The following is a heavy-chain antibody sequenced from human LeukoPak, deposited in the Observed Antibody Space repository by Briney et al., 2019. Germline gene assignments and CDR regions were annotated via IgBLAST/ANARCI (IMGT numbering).Heavy chain of an antibody. CDR1: GGSISSYY. D-gene: IGHD5-12*01. V-gene: IGHV4-4*09. Sequence: PWETLSLTCTVSGGSISSYYWSWIRQPPGKGLDWIGYIYTSGSTNYNPSLKSRVTISVDTSKNQFSLKLSSVTAADTAVYYCARHGLIVATCAFDIWGPGTMVTVSS. CDR3: ARHGLIVATCAFDI. CDR2: IYTSGST. J-gene: IGHJ3*02.